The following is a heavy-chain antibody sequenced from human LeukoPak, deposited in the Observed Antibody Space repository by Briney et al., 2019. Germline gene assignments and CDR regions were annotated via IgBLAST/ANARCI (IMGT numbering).Heavy chain of an antibody. CDR3: ARAYSGSYRVGDF. CDR1: GFTFSSYW. D-gene: IGHD1-26*01. CDR2: IKQDGSEK. Sequence: GGSLRLSCAASGFTFSSYWMSWVRQAPGKGLEWVANIKQDGSEKYYVNSVKGRFTISRDNAKNSLYLQMNSRRAEDTAVYYCARAYSGSYRVGDFWGQGTLVTVSS. J-gene: IGHJ4*02. V-gene: IGHV3-7*01.